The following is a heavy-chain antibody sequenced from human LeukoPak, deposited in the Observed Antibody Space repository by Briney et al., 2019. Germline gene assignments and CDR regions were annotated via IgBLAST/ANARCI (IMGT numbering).Heavy chain of an antibody. D-gene: IGHD3-22*01. Sequence: GGSLRLSCAASGFPVRSNYMSWVRQAPGKGLEWVSVIYSGGSTYYADSVKCRFTISRDNSKNTLYLQMNSLRAEDTAVDYCARVYYYDSSGYYVPFGYWGQGTLVTVSS. V-gene: IGHV3-66*01. CDR2: IYSGGST. J-gene: IGHJ4*02. CDR1: GFPVRSNY. CDR3: ARVYYYDSSGYYVPFGY.